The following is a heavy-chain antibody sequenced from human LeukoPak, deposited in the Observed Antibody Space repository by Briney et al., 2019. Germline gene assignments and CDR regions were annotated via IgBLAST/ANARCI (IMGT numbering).Heavy chain of an antibody. CDR1: GGSFSGYY. Sequence: KTSETLSLTCAVYGGSFSGYYWSWIRQPPGKGLEWIGEINHSGSTNYNPSLKSRVTISVDTSKNQFSLKLSSVTAADTAVYYCARGNVVVVAATIPYYYYYMDVWGKGTTVTVSS. V-gene: IGHV4-34*01. D-gene: IGHD2-15*01. CDR3: ARGNVVVVAATIPYYYYYMDV. CDR2: INHSGST. J-gene: IGHJ6*03.